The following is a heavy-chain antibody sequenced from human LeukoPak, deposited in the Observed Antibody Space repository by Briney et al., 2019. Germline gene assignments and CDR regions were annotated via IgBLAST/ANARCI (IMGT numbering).Heavy chain of an antibody. D-gene: IGHD3-10*01. V-gene: IGHV3-48*01. J-gene: IGHJ3*02. CDR1: GFTLSSHN. CDR3: ARPGITAFDI. Sequence: GGSLRLSCVASGFTLSSHNINWVREAPGKGLEWVSHISSSGSITYYGDSVKGRITISRDNAKNSVSLYMNSLRAEDSAVYYCARPGITAFDIWGQGTMVTVSS. CDR2: ISSSGSIT.